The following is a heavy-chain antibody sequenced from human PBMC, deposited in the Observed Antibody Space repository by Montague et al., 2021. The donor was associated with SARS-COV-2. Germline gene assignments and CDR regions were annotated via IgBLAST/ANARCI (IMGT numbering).Heavy chain of an antibody. D-gene: IGHD1-26*01. Sequence: SETLSLTCSVSGGSISGYYWSWIRQPPGKGLEWIGYIYHIGNTKYNPSLNSRVSMPGDTSKNQFSLEVTSVTAADTAVYYCARGTYSGVDSDGYYYYYGMDVWGQGTTVTVSS. J-gene: IGHJ6*02. CDR2: IYHIGNT. CDR3: ARGTYSGVDSDGYYYYYGMDV. V-gene: IGHV4-59*01. CDR1: GGSISGYY.